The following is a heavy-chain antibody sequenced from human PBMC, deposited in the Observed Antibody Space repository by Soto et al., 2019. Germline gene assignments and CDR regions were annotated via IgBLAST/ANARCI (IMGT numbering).Heavy chain of an antibody. CDR1: GFTLSSFW. CDR2: IKEDGSEK. V-gene: IGHV3-7*03. Sequence: EVQRVESGGGLVQPGGSLRLSCAAAGFTLSSFWISLVRQAAGKGLEWVASIKEDGSEKTYVDSVKGRFSISRDTAKNALYLQMNSLRAEDAAVYYCASYRTMGCWGQGTPVTVSS. D-gene: IGHD1-26*01. CDR3: ASYRTMGC. J-gene: IGHJ4*02.